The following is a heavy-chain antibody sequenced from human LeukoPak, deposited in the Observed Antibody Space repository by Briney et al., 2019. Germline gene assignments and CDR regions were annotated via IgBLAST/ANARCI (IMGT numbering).Heavy chain of an antibody. CDR2: IYYSGST. V-gene: IGHV4-59*01. CDR3: GREDSYGRYYYYGMDV. CDR1: GGSISSYY. J-gene: IGHJ6*02. Sequence: SETLSLTCTVSGGSISSYYWSWIRQPPGKGLEWIGYIYYSGSTNYNPSLKSRVTISVDTSKNRFSLKLSSVTAAATAVYYCGREDSYGRYYYYGMDVWGQGTTVTVSS. D-gene: IGHD5-18*01.